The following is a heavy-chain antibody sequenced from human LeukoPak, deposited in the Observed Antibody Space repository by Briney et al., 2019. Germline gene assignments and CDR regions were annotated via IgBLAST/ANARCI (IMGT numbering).Heavy chain of an antibody. D-gene: IGHD3-22*01. V-gene: IGHV4-59*12. J-gene: IGHJ3*02. CDR3: ARRRPTLMIVVVGTYAFDI. Sequence: SETLSLTCTVSGGSMSSYYWSWIRQPPGKGLEWIGYIYYSGSPKYNPSLKSRVTISVDTSKNQFSLKLSSVTAADTAVYYCARRRPTLMIVVVGTYAFDIWGQGTMVTVSS. CDR1: GGSMSSYY. CDR2: IYYSGSP.